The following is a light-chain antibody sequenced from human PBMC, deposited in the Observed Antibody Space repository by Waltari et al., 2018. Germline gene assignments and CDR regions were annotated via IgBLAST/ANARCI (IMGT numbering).Light chain of an antibody. J-gene: IGKJ1*01. CDR1: QSVLHSSNNKNY. CDR2: WAS. V-gene: IGKV4-1*01. Sequence: DIVMTQSPDSLAVSLGERATFNCKSSQSVLHSSNNKNYLAWYQQKPGQPPKLLIRWASTRESGVPDRFSGSGSGTDFTLKISRVEAEDVGVYYCMQAIQARTFGQGTKVEVK. CDR3: MQAIQART.